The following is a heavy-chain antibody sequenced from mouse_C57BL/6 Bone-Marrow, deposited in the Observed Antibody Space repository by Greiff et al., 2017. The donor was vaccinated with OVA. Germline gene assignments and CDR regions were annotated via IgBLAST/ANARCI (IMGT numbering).Heavy chain of an antibody. CDR3: ASYYGSSYPYDY. J-gene: IGHJ2*01. CDR2: IYPGDGDT. V-gene: IGHV1-80*01. D-gene: IGHD1-1*01. Sequence: VQGVESGAELVKPGASVKISCKASGYAFSSYWMNWVKQRPGKGLEWIGQIYPGDGDTNYNGKFKGKATLTADKSSSTAYMQLSSLTSEDSAVYFCASYYGSSYPYDYWGQGTTLTVSS. CDR1: GYAFSSYW.